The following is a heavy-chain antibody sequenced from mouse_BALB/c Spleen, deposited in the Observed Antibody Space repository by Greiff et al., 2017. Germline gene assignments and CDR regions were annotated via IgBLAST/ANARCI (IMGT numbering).Heavy chain of an antibody. V-gene: IGHV3-2*02. CDR3: ARCYYGSSNYFDY. Sequence: EVKLQESGPGLVKPSQSLSLTCTVTGYSITSDYAWNWIRQFPGNKLEWMGYISYSGSTSYNPSLKSRISITRDTSKNQFFLQLNSVTTEDTATYYCARCYYGSSNYFDYWGQGTTLTVSS. CDR1: GYSITSDYA. D-gene: IGHD1-1*01. J-gene: IGHJ2*01. CDR2: ISYSGST.